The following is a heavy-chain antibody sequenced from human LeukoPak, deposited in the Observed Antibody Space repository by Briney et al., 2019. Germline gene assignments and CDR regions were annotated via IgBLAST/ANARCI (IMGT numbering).Heavy chain of an antibody. V-gene: IGHV4-30-2*01. CDR1: GGSISSGGYS. CDR3: ARSVVPAATFDY. D-gene: IGHD2-2*01. CDR2: IYHSGST. Sequence: SQTLSLTCAVSGGSISSGGYSWSWIRQPPGKGLEWIGYIYHSGSTYYNPSLKSRVTISVDRSKNQFSLKLSSVTAADTAVYYRARSVVPAATFDYWGQGTLVTVSS. J-gene: IGHJ4*02.